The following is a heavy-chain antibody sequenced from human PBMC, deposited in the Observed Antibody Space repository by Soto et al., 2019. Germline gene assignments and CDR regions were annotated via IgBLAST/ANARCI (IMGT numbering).Heavy chain of an antibody. CDR3: ARYGTRADW. J-gene: IGHJ1*01. CDR1: GFTFSSYG. Sequence: GGSLRLSCAASGFTFSSYGMHWVRQAPGKGLEWVALIWFDGSDKYYAESVEGRFTISRDNAKSSLFLHLSSLRVEDTAVYYCARYGTRADWWGLGTQVTVSS. CDR2: IWFDGSDK. V-gene: IGHV3-33*01. D-gene: IGHD3-9*01.